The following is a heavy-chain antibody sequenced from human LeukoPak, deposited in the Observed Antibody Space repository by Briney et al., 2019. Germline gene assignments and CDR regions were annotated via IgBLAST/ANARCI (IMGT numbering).Heavy chain of an antibody. J-gene: IGHJ4*02. Sequence: ARSLRLSCAASGFTFSSYGMHWVRQAPGKGLEWVAVILYDGSNKYYADSVKGRFTISRDNSKNTLYLQMNSLRAEDTAVYYCAKERSSSPIFDYWGQGTLVTVSS. V-gene: IGHV3-30*18. CDR2: ILYDGSNK. CDR3: AKERSSSPIFDY. D-gene: IGHD6-6*01. CDR1: GFTFSSYG.